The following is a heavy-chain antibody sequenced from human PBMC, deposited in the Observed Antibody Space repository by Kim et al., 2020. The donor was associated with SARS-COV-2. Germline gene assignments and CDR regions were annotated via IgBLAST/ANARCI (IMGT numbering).Heavy chain of an antibody. CDR1: GGSISSSSYY. CDR2: IYYSGIT. CDR3: ASPRMDV. V-gene: IGHV4-39*01. J-gene: IGHJ6*02. Sequence: SETLSLTCTVSGGSISSSSYYWGWIRQPPGKGLEWIGSIYYSGITYYNPSLKSRVTISVDTSKNQFSLKLSSVTAADTAVYYCASPRMDVWGQGTTVTV.